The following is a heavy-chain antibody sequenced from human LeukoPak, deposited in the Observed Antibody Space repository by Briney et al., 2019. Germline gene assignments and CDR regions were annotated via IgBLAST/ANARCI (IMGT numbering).Heavy chain of an antibody. CDR3: KKTSQSPVTPGSFDI. V-gene: IGHV1-69*05. D-gene: IGHD4-11*01. Sequence: SVKVSCKASGGSFTRSAISSVRQTPGQGLEWMGGIIPMFGTPNYAQKFRGRVSMTTEESTSTAYMELSSLTSEDTAVYYCKKTSQSPVTPGSFDIWGQGTMVTVSS. CDR2: IIPMFGTP. CDR1: GGSFTRSA. J-gene: IGHJ3*02.